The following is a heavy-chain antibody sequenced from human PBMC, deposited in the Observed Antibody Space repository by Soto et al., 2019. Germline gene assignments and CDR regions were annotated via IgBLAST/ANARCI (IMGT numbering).Heavy chain of an antibody. J-gene: IGHJ4*02. V-gene: IGHV3-15*01. CDR3: TTFEGGVFLDVFY. D-gene: IGHD2-8*02. CDR2: IKSKTDGGTT. CDR1: GFTFSNAW. Sequence: PGGSLRLSCAASGFTFSNAWMSWVRQAPGKGLEWVGRIKSKTDGGTTDYAAPVKGRFTISRDDSKNTLYLQMNSLKTEDTAVYYCTTFEGGVFLDVFYWGQGTLVTVSS.